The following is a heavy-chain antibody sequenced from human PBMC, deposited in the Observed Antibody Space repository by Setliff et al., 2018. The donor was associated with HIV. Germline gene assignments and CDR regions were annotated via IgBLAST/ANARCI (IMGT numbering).Heavy chain of an antibody. CDR1: GYTLTELS. V-gene: IGHV7-4-1*02. D-gene: IGHD3-10*01. J-gene: IGHJ5*02. CDR3: ARAHLWFGESFPFDP. CDR2: INTNTGNP. Sequence: ASVKVSCKISGYTLTELSIHWVRQAPGQGLEWMGWINTNTGNPTYAQGFTGRFVFSLDTSVSTAHLQISILKAEDTAVYYCARAHLWFGESFPFDPWGQGTLVTVSS.